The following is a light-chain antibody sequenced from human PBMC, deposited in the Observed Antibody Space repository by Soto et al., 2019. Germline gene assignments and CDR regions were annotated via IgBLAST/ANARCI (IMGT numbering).Light chain of an antibody. J-gene: IGLJ2*01. V-gene: IGLV2-8*01. Sequence: QSALTQPPSASGSPGQSVTISCTGTKNDIGVYDFVSWYQHHPGKAPRLIIYEVVQRPSGVPDRFSGSKSGNTASLTVSGLQAEDEADYYCSSYVGSNFHVLFGGGTKLTVL. CDR2: EVV. CDR1: KNDIGVYDF. CDR3: SSYVGSNFHVL.